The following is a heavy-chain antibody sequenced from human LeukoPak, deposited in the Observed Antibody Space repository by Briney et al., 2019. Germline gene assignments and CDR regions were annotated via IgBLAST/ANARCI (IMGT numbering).Heavy chain of an antibody. D-gene: IGHD3-22*01. CDR3: ARVPYYYDSSGYYYLGY. V-gene: IGHV3-21*04. J-gene: IGHJ4*02. CDR1: GFTFSSYS. Sequence: GGSLRLSCAASGFTFSSYSMNWVRQAPGKGLEWVSSISSSSSYIYYADSVKGRFTISGDNAKNSLYLQMNSLRAEDTAVYYCARVPYYYDSSGYYYLGYWGQGTLVTVSS. CDR2: ISSSSSYI.